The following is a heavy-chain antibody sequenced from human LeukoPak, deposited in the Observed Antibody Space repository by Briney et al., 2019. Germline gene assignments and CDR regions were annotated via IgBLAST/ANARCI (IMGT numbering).Heavy chain of an antibody. Sequence: GGSLRLSCAASGFTFSNYAMSWVRQAPGKGLEWVSAIGGSGFSTFYADSVKGRFTISRDNSKTTPYLQMNSLTAEDTAVYYCAKDLGFRGASGYWGQGTLVTVSS. CDR2: IGGSGFST. CDR3: AKDLGFRGASGY. CDR1: GFTFSNYA. V-gene: IGHV3-23*01. J-gene: IGHJ4*02. D-gene: IGHD3-10*01.